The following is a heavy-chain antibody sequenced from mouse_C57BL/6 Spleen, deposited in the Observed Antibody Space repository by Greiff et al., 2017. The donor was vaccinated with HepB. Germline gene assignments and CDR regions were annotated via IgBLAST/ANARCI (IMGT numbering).Heavy chain of an antibody. J-gene: IGHJ4*01. V-gene: IGHV1-76*01. CDR3: ARSNWDADAMDY. CDR2: IYPGSGNT. CDR1: GYTFTDYY. Sequence: VQLQQSGAELVRPGASVKLSCKASGYTFTDYYINWVKQRPGQGLEWIAMIYPGSGNTYYNEKFKGKATLIAEKSSSHAYMQLSSLTSEDSAVYVCARSNWDADAMDYWGQGTSVTVSS. D-gene: IGHD4-1*01.